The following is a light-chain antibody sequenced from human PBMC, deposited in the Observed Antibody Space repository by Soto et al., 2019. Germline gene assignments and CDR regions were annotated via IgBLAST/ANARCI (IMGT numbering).Light chain of an antibody. J-gene: IGKJ4*01. Sequence: DVVMTQSPLSLPVTLGQPASFSCRSSQSLVYSGGNTYLSWYLQKPGHPPQLLIFEVSNHFSGVSDRFSGSGSGTDFTLKISRVEAEDVGVYYCMQSVQFPRTFGGGTKVDIK. CDR2: EVS. CDR3: MQSVQFPRT. V-gene: IGKV2D-29*01. CDR1: QSLVYSGGNTY.